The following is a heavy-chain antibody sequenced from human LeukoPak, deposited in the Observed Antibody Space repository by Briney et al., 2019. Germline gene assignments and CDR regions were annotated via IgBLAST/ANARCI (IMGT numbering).Heavy chain of an antibody. D-gene: IGHD7-27*01. J-gene: IGHJ3*02. CDR2: IYHSGST. CDR1: GYSISSGYY. CDR3: ARRSVSWGAFDI. V-gene: IGHV4-38-2*01. Sequence: SETLSLTCAVSGYSISSGYYWGWIRQPPGKGLEWIGSIYHSGSTYYNPSLKSRVTISVDTSKNQFSLKLSSVTAADTAVYYRARRSVSWGAFDIWGQGTMVTVSS.